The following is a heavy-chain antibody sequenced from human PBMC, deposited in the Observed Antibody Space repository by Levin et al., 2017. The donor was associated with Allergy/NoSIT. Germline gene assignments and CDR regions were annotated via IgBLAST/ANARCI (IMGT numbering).Heavy chain of an antibody. CDR1: GFAFRSYG. V-gene: IGHV3-48*01. J-gene: IGHJ6*02. CDR3: ARDIAGDGTGASWYYHAMDV. D-gene: IGHD6-13*01. Sequence: GGSLRLSCAASGFAFRSYGMNWVRQAPGKGLEWVAYVSSSSSIIYYADSVQGRFTISRDNAKNSLYLQMNSLRAEDSAVFFCARDIAGDGTGASWYYHAMDVWGQGTTVTVSS. CDR2: VSSSSSII.